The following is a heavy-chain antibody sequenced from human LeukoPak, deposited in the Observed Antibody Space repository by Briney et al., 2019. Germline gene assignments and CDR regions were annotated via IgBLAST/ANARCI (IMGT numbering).Heavy chain of an antibody. Sequence: GGSLRLSCAASGFTFSSYGMHWVRQAPGKGLEWVAVISYDGSNKYYADSVKGRFTISRDNSKNTLYLQMNSLRAEDTAVYYCAKAYGSGSYFTSWGQGTLVTVSS. CDR2: ISYDGSNK. CDR3: AKAYGSGSYFTS. CDR1: GFTFSSYG. D-gene: IGHD3-10*01. J-gene: IGHJ4*02. V-gene: IGHV3-30*18.